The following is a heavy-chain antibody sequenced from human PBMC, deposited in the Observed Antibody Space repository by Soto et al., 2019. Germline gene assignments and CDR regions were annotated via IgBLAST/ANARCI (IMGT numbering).Heavy chain of an antibody. CDR2: IKQDGSEK. CDR1: GFTFSRYW. Sequence: GGSLRLSCAASGFTFSRYWMTWVRQAPGKGLDWVANIKQDGSEKNYVDSVKGRFTISRDNAKNSLYLQMNSLRAEDTAVYYCARVSTYNSSSPFRHFNNWGQGTLVTVSS. D-gene: IGHD6-6*01. V-gene: IGHV3-7*01. CDR3: ARVSTYNSSSPFRHFNN. J-gene: IGHJ4*02.